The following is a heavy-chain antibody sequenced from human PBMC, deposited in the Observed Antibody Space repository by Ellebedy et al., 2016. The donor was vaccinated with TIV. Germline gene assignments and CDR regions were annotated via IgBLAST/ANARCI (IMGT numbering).Heavy chain of an antibody. D-gene: IGHD3-3*01. CDR3: AMSGLFDY. CDR2: ISSTGGTT. J-gene: IGHJ4*02. Sequence: GGSLRLXXAASGFSFSSFAMSWVRQAPGKGLEYLSSISSTGGTTDYADSIKGRFTTSRDNSRNTGYLQMSSLTNEDTALYYCAMSGLFDYWGQGTLVSVSS. CDR1: GFSFSSFA. V-gene: IGHV3-64D*06.